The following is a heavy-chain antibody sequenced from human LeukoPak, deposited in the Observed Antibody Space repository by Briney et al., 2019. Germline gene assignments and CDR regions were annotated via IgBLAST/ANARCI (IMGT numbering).Heavy chain of an antibody. D-gene: IGHD2-15*01. Sequence: GGSLRLSCTASGFTFSSYSMNWVRQAPGKGLEWVSYISSSSSTIYYADSVKGRFTISRDNAKNSLYLQMNSLRDEDTAVYYCATYSFEYFQHWGQGTLVTVSS. CDR2: ISSSSSTI. CDR3: ATYSFEYFQH. V-gene: IGHV3-48*02. CDR1: GFTFSSYS. J-gene: IGHJ1*01.